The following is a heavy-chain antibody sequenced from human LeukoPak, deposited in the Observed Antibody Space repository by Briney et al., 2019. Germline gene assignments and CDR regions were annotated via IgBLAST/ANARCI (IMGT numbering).Heavy chain of an antibody. D-gene: IGHD6-13*01. J-gene: IGHJ4*02. V-gene: IGHV1-2*02. CDR2: INPNSGGT. CDR3: ARAVPGIAAAGTPFDY. CDR1: GYTFTVYY. Sequence: GASVKLSCKASGYTFTVYYVHWVRQAPGQGLEWMGWINPNSGGTNYAQKFQGRVTMTRDTSISTAYMELSRLRSDDTAVYYCARAVPGIAAAGTPFDYWGQGTLVTLSS.